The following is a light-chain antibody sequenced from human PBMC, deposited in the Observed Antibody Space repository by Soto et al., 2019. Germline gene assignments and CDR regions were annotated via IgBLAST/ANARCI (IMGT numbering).Light chain of an antibody. V-gene: IGLV2-14*01. CDR1: SSDFGGYNY. Sequence: SVLTHPASVSGSPGQSITMSCTGTSSDFGGYNYVSWYQQHPGKAPKLMIYEVSNRPSGVSNRFSGSKSGNTASLTISGLQAEDEADYYCSSYTSSSTLYVFGTGTKATVL. CDR2: EVS. CDR3: SSYTSSSTLYV. J-gene: IGLJ1*01.